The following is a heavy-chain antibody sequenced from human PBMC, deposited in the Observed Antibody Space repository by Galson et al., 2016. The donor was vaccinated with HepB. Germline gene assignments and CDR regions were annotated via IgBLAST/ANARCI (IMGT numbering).Heavy chain of an antibody. CDR1: GYTFTNSY. J-gene: IGHJ5*02. CDR3: ARDGHKGHTAMLFGKSGNWFDP. V-gene: IGHV1-46*01. D-gene: IGHD5-18*01. Sequence: SVKVSCKASGYTFTNSYIHWVRQAPGQGLEWMGIINPSSGSTSYEQKFQGRVTMTRDTSTSTVYMELSSLRSEDTAVYYCARDGHKGHTAMLFGKSGNWFDPWGQGTLVTVSS. CDR2: INPSSGST.